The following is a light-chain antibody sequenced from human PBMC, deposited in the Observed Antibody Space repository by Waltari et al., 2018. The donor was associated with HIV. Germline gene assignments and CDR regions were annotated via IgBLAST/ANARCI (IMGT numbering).Light chain of an antibody. CDR3: QTWGTGIVV. CDR1: SGHSSYA. J-gene: IGLJ2*01. V-gene: IGLV4-69*01. Sequence: QFVLTQSPSASASLGASVKLTCTLSSGHSSYAIAWHQQQPEKGPRYLMKLNSDGSHRKGDGIPDRFSGSSSGTERYLTSSSLQSEDEADYYCQTWGTGIVVFGGGTKLTVL. CDR2: LNSDGSH.